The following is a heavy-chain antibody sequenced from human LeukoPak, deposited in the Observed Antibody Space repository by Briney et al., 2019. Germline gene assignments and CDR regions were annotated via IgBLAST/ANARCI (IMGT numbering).Heavy chain of an antibody. CDR1: GFTFSSYG. CDR2: ISYDGSNK. CDR3: ATALLWFGEMEMGDY. D-gene: IGHD3-10*01. J-gene: IGHJ4*02. V-gene: IGHV3-30*03. Sequence: PGRSLRLSCAASGFTFSSYGMHWVRQAPGEGLEWVAVISYDGSNKYYADSVKGRFTISRDNSKNTLYLQMNSLRAEDTAVYYCATALLWFGEMEMGDYWGQGTLVTVSS.